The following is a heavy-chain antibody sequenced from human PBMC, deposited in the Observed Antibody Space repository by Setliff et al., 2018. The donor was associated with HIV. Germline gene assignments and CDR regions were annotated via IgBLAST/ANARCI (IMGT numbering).Heavy chain of an antibody. CDR1: GYTFTSYD. J-gene: IGHJ4*02. D-gene: IGHD1-20*01. Sequence: ASVKVSCKASGYTFTSYDINWVRQATGQGLEWMGWMNPNSGNTGYAQKFQGRVTMTRDASISTAYMELNTLKFEDTAVYFCARKSLSGTIDYWGQGTLVTVSS. CDR3: ARKSLSGTIDY. CDR2: MNPNSGNT. V-gene: IGHV1-8*02.